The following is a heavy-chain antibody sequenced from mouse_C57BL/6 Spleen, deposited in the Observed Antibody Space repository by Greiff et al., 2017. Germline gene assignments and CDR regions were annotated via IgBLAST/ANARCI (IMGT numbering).Heavy chain of an antibody. CDR1: GYAFTNYL. CDR3: ARWRVVARDWYLDV. D-gene: IGHD1-1*01. CDR2: INPGSGGT. J-gene: IGHJ1*03. V-gene: IGHV1-54*01. Sequence: VKLMESGAELVRPGTSVKVSCKASGYAFTNYLIAWVKQRPGQGLVWIGVINPGSGGTNYNEKFKGKATLTADKSSSTAYMQLSSLTSEDSAVYFCARWRVVARDWYLDVWGTGTTVTVSS.